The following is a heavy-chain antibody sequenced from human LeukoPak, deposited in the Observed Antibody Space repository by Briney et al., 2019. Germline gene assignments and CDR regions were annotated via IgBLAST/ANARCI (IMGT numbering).Heavy chain of an antibody. J-gene: IGHJ2*01. D-gene: IGHD7-27*01. CDR2: ITGSGDTA. Sequence: GGSLRLSCAASGFILSNYAMIWARQAPGKGLEWVSGITGSGDTAHYGDSMKGRFTISRDNSKNTLILQMNSLTVEDSAIYYCAKGMGTAYWYFDLWGRGTLVTVSA. CDR3: AKGMGTAYWYFDL. CDR1: GFILSNYA. V-gene: IGHV3-23*01.